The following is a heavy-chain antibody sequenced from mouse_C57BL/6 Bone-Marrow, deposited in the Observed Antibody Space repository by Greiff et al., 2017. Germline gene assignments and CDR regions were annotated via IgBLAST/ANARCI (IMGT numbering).Heavy chain of an antibody. J-gene: IGHJ4*01. Sequence: VQLQQPGAELVRPGTSVKLSCKASGYTFTSYWMHWVKQRPGQGLEWIGGIDPSDSYTNYNQKFKGKATLTVDTSSSTAYMQLSSLTSEASAVYYCERDFDYDGGYAMDYWGQGTSDTVPS. CDR2: IDPSDSYT. D-gene: IGHD2-4*01. CDR3: ERDFDYDGGYAMDY. V-gene: IGHV1-59*01. CDR1: GYTFTSYW.